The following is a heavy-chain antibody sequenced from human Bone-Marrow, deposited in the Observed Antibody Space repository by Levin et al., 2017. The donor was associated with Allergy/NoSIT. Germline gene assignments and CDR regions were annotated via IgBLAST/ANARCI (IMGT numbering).Heavy chain of an antibody. CDR1: EFTFDSHG. Sequence: GGSLRLSCVDSEFTFDSHGIHWVRQAPGKGLEWVSLVGYEGDYEHYADSVKGRFTVSRDNSKNTVYLQMSSLRPEDTALYYCARSAGNYRHDVDSWGRGVVVTVSS. J-gene: IGHJ4*02. V-gene: IGHV3-30*03. CDR3: ARSAGNYRHDVDS. CDR2: VGYEGDYE. D-gene: IGHD1-7*01.